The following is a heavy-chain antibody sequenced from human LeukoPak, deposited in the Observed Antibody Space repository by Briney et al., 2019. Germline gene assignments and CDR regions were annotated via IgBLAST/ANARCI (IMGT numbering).Heavy chain of an antibody. D-gene: IGHD3-22*01. J-gene: IGHJ5*02. CDR3: ARMIALPARRYSWFDP. V-gene: IGHV1-69*05. CDR1: GGTFSSYA. CDR2: VIPIFGTA. Sequence: ASVKVSRKASGGTFSSYAISWLRQAPAQGLEWMGGVIPIFGTANYAPKFQGRVTITTNESTSTAYMELSSLKSEATPVYYCARMIALPARRYSWFDPWGQGTLVTVSS.